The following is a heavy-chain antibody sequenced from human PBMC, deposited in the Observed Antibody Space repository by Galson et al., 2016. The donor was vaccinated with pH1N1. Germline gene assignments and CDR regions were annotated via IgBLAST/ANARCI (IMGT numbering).Heavy chain of an antibody. Sequence: SVKVSCKASGYRFSGNYIHWVRQAPGQALEWMGRIIPSSGGTKFEQTFQGRVILTSDTSITTAYMEVDALSSDDAAVYYCARDLYGGFQLPSYYYYGLDVWGQGTTVTVSS. D-gene: IGHD4/OR15-4a*01. V-gene: IGHV1-2*06. CDR1: GYRFSGNY. CDR3: ARDLYGGFQLPSYYYYGLDV. CDR2: IIPSSGGT. J-gene: IGHJ6*01.